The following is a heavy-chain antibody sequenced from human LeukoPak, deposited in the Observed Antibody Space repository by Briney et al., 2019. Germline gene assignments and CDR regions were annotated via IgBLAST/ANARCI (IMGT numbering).Heavy chain of an antibody. D-gene: IGHD6-19*01. CDR1: GGTFSSYA. J-gene: IGHJ4*02. V-gene: IGHV1-69*05. CDR2: IIPIFGTA. CDR3: ARGGYSSGWYPFGY. Sequence: ASVKVSCKASGGTFSSYAISWVRQAPGQGLEWMGGIIPIFGTANYAQKFQGRVTITRDTSASTAYMELSSLRSEDTAVYYCARGGYSSGWYPFGYWGQGTLVTVSS.